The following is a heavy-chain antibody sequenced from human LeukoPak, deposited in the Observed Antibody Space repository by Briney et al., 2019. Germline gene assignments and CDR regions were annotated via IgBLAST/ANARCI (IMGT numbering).Heavy chain of an antibody. CDR3: AKDLMGAAPQ. D-gene: IGHD1-26*01. V-gene: IGHV3-23*01. CDR1: GFTFRSYA. CDR2: ISGSGGST. J-gene: IGHJ4*02. Sequence: GVSLRLCCAASGFTFRSYAMSWVRQARGKGLEWVSAISGSGGSTYYADSVKGRFTISRDNSKNTLYLQMNSLRAEDTAVYYCAKDLMGAAPQWGQGTLVTVSS.